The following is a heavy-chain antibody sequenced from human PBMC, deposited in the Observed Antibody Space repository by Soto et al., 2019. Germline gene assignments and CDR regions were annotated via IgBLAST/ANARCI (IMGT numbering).Heavy chain of an antibody. CDR1: GVTSSSYT. Sequence: QVQLVQSVAEVKKPGSSVKVSCKASGVTSSSYTISWVRQAPGQGLEWMGRIIPILGIENYAQKFQGRVTITADKSTSTAYMELSSLRSEDTAVYYCARGRGGQWLANNWFDPWGQGTLVNVSS. CDR3: ARGRGGQWLANNWFDP. J-gene: IGHJ5*02. V-gene: IGHV1-69*02. CDR2: IIPILGIE. D-gene: IGHD6-19*01.